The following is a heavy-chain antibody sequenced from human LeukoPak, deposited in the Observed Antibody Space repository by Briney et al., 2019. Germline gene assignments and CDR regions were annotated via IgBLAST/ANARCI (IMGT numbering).Heavy chain of an antibody. CDR3: ARDRSLVVGATPDY. CDR1: EFSFSTHA. Sequence: GGSLRLSCAASEFSFSTHAMSWVRQTPGKGLEWVSGISGSDDTTYYADSVKGRFTMSRDNSKNTLYLQMNSLRAEDTALYYCARDRSLVVGATPDYWGQGTLVTVSS. CDR2: ISGSDDTT. D-gene: IGHD1-26*01. V-gene: IGHV3-23*01. J-gene: IGHJ4*02.